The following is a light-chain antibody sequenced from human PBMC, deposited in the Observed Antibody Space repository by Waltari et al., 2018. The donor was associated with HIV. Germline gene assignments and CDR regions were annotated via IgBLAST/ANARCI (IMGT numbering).Light chain of an antibody. J-gene: IGKJ2*01. Sequence: DFVMSQSPDSLAVSLGERATINCKSSQSVLYRSNNMNYLSWYQQKAGQPPKLLIYWASTRASGVPDRIRGSVSGTDFTLTINSLQAEDVAVYYCQQYYNTPYTFGQGTKLEIK. V-gene: IGKV4-1*01. CDR2: WAS. CDR1: QSVLYRSNNMNY. CDR3: QQYYNTPYT.